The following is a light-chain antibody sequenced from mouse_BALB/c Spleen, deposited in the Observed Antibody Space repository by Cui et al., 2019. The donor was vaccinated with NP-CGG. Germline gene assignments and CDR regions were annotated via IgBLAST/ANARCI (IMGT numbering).Light chain of an antibody. CDR3: ALWYSNHWM. CDR1: TGAVTTSNY. J-gene: IGLJ1*01. CDR2: GTN. V-gene: IGLV1*01. Sequence: QAVVTQESALTTSPGETVTLTCRPSTGAVTTSNYANWVQEKPDHLFTGLIGGTNNRAPGVPARFSGSLIGDKAAHTITGAQTEDEAIYFCALWYSNHWMFGGGTKLTVL.